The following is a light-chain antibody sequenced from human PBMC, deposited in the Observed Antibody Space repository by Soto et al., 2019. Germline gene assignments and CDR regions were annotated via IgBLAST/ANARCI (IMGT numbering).Light chain of an antibody. CDR2: DAS. Sequence: EIVLTQSPATLSLSPGERATVSCRASQSVSSHLAWYQQKRGQAPRLLIYDASSRASGIPARFSGSGSGTDFPLTISNLEPEDFAVYYCQQGGNWPLTFGQGTRLEIK. V-gene: IGKV3-11*01. CDR3: QQGGNWPLT. CDR1: QSVSSH. J-gene: IGKJ5*01.